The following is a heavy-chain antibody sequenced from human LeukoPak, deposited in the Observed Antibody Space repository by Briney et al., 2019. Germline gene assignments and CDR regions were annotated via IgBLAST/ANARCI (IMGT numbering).Heavy chain of an antibody. CDR2: ISYTGST. D-gene: IGHD4-17*01. CDR1: GGSFSGYY. Sequence: SGTLSLTCSVYGGSFSGYYWSWIRQPPGKRLEWIGNISYTGSTYYNPSLKSRVSMSVDTSKNQFSLNLISVTAADTAVYFCARRLNLPADYGDSWRFDVWGQGRRVTVSS. V-gene: IGHV4-59*04. CDR3: ARRLNLPADYGDSWRFDV. J-gene: IGHJ3*01.